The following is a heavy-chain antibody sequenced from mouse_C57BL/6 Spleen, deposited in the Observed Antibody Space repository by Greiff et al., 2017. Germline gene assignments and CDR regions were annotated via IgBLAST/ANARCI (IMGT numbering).Heavy chain of an antibody. J-gene: IGHJ4*01. Sequence: VKLVESEGGLVQPGSSMKLSCTASGFTFSDYYMAWVRQVPEKGLEWVANINYDGSSTYYLDSLKSRFIISRDNAKNILYLQMSSLKSEDTATYYCARNFLYAMDYWGQGTSVTVSS. CDR1: GFTFSDYY. CDR3: ARNFLYAMDY. CDR2: INYDGSST. V-gene: IGHV5-16*01.